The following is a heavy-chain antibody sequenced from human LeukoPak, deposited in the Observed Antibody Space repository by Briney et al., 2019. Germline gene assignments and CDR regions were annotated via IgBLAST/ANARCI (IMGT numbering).Heavy chain of an antibody. CDR2: ISGSGGST. CDR1: GFTFTNYW. V-gene: IGHV3-23*01. CDR3: AKDAYGAYFSTSPFDI. J-gene: IGHJ3*02. Sequence: GGSLRLSCAASGFTFTNYWMSWVRQAPGEGLEWVSAISGSGGSTFNADSVKGRFTISRDNSKNTLYLQMNSLRAEDTAIYYCAKDAYGAYFSTSPFDIWGQGTMVIVSS. D-gene: IGHD4-17*01.